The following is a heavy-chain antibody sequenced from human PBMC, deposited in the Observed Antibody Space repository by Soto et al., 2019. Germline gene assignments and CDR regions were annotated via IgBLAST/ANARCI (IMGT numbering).Heavy chain of an antibody. CDR3: TRPPSGSYGDDFDY. Sequence: GGSLRLSCKVSGFSFSGSAIHWVRQASGKGLEWVGHIRDKANHYATAYAAPLKGRFVISRDDSQNTAYLQMSSLKADDTAVYYCTRPPSGSYGDDFDYWGQGTLVTVSS. CDR2: IRDKANHYAT. V-gene: IGHV3-73*01. J-gene: IGHJ4*02. D-gene: IGHD1-26*01. CDR1: GFSFSGSA.